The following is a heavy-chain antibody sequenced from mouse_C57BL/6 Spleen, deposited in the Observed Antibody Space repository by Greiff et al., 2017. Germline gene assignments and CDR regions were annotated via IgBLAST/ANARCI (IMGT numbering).Heavy chain of an antibody. D-gene: IGHD2-2*01. Sequence: ESGPGLVKPSQSLSLTCSVTGYSITSGYYWNWIRQFPGNKLEWMGYISYDGSNNYNPSLKNRISITRDTSKNQFFLKLNSVTTEDTATYYCARGGTMVTTKDFDYWGQGTTLTVSS. CDR1: GYSITSGYY. V-gene: IGHV3-6*01. CDR2: ISYDGSN. CDR3: ARGGTMVTTKDFDY. J-gene: IGHJ2*01.